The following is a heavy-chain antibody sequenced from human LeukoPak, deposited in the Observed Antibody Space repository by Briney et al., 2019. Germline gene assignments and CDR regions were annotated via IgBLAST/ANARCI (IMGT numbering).Heavy chain of an antibody. V-gene: IGHV4-34*01. Sequence: KTSETLSLTCTVSGGSISSHYWSWIRQPPGKGLEWIGEINHSGSTNYNPSLKSRVTISVDTSKNQFSLKLSSVTAADTAVYYCARALSLRFLEWLPEYNWFDPWGQGTLVTVSS. CDR1: GGSISSHY. D-gene: IGHD3-3*01. CDR2: INHSGST. J-gene: IGHJ5*02. CDR3: ARALSLRFLEWLPEYNWFDP.